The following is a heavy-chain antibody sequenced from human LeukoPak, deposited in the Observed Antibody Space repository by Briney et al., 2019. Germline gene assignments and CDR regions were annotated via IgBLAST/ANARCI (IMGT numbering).Heavy chain of an antibody. CDR1: GFTFSNSA. D-gene: IGHD2-8*02. CDR3: AKDGSWSCTD. V-gene: IGHV3-30*02. CDR2: IAHHGNNK. J-gene: IGHJ4*02. Sequence: TGGSLRLSCAASGFTFSNSAMHWVRQGPGKGLEWVAYIAHHGNNKYYADSVKGRFTISRDNSERTLYLQMNSLRPDDTAMYYCAKDGSWSCTDWGQGTLVTVSS.